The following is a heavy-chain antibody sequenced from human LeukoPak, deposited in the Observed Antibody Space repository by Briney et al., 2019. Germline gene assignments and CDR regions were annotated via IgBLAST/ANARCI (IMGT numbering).Heavy chain of an antibody. V-gene: IGHV4-31*03. Sequence: PSETLSLTCTVSGGSISSGGYYWSWIRQHPGKGLEWIGYIYYSGSTYYNPSLKSRVTISVDTPKNQFSLKLSSVTAADTAVYYCARGSSGSYFSFDPWGQGTLVTVSS. D-gene: IGHD3-10*01. J-gene: IGHJ5*02. CDR2: IYYSGST. CDR1: GGSISSGGYY. CDR3: ARGSSGSYFSFDP.